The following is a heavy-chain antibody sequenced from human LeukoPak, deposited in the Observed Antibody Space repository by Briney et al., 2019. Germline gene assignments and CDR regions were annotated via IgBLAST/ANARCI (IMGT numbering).Heavy chain of an antibody. CDR2: ISPDGSET. CDR3: ARDMWGSFDY. J-gene: IGHJ4*02. D-gene: IGHD7-27*01. V-gene: IGHV3-74*01. Sequence: GGSLRLSCAASGFSFSNFWMHWGRPAPGEGLVWVSRISPDGSETTYADSVKGRFTISRDNAKNTLYLQLSSLRAEDTAVYYCARDMWGSFDYWGQGALVTVSS. CDR1: GFSFSNFW.